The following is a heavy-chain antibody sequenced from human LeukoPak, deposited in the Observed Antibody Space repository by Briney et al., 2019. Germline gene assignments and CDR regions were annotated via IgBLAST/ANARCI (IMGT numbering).Heavy chain of an antibody. CDR3: AKVTGGDMITYGGLDY. Sequence: PSGGSLRLSCAASGFTFSNYAMSWVRQAPGKGLEWVSAISGNGDITYYTDSVKGRFTISRDNSKNTLYLQMNSLRAEDTAVCYYAKVTGGDMITYGGLDYWGRGTLVTVSS. CDR2: ISGNGDIT. CDR1: GFTFSNYA. J-gene: IGHJ4*02. V-gene: IGHV3-23*01. D-gene: IGHD3-16*01.